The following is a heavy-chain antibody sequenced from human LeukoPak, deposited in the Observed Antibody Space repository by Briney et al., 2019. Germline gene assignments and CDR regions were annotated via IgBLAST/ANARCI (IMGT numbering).Heavy chain of an antibody. CDR3: ARSDYGGNYYYYGMDV. Sequence: SETLSLTCTVSGGSISNYYWSWIRQPPGKGLEWIGYIYYSGSTNYNPSLKSRVTISVDTSKNQFSLKLSSVTAADTAVYYCARSDYGGNYYYYGMDVWGQGTTVTVSS. CDR1: GGSISNYY. D-gene: IGHD4-23*01. J-gene: IGHJ6*02. CDR2: IYYSGST. V-gene: IGHV4-59*01.